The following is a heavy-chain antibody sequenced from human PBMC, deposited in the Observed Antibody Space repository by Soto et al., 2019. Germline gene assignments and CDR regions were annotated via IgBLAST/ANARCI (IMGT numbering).Heavy chain of an antibody. D-gene: IGHD1-26*01. CDR3: AHRGGSFHFDY. V-gene: IGHV2-5*02. J-gene: IGHJ4*02. CDR2: IYWDDDK. CDR1: GFSLSTSGVG. Sequence: QITLKESGPTLVKPTQTLTLTCTFSGFSLSTSGVGVGWIRQPPGKALEWLALIYWDDDKRYSPSLKSRLTXTTXTSKNQVVLTMTNMDPVDTATYYCAHRGGSFHFDYWGQGTLVTVSS.